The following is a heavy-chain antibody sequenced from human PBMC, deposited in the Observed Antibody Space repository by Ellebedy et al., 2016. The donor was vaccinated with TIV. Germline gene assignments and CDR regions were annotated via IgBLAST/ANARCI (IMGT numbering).Heavy chain of an antibody. V-gene: IGHV2-70*17. CDR3: AGGRSSGWAFDY. Sequence: SGPTLVKPTQTLTLTCTFSGFSLSTSAMCVNWIRRPPGEALEWLARIDWDDDKFYNTSLRTRLTVSKDSSKNQVVLTMTNMDPVDTATYYCAGGRSSGWAFDYWGLGTLVTVSS. J-gene: IGHJ4*01. D-gene: IGHD6-19*01. CDR2: IDWDDDK. CDR1: GFSLSTSAMC.